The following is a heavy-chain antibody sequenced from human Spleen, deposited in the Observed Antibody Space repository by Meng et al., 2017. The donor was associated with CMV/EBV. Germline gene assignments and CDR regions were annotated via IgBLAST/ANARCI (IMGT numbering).Heavy chain of an antibody. CDR2: ISSSTYYK. CDR1: GFTFSNFS. J-gene: IGHJ6*02. V-gene: IGHV3-21*01. CDR3: ARGPRDDKNYYGSAKKGMDV. D-gene: IGHD3-10*01. Sequence: GESLKISCAASGFTFSNFSMIWVRQAPGKGLEYVSSISSSTYYKYYADSVKGRFTISRDNAKKSLYLQMNSLRAEDTAVYYCARGPRDDKNYYGSAKKGMDVWGQGTTVTVSS.